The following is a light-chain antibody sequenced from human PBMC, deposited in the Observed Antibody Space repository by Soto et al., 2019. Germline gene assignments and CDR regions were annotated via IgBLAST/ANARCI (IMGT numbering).Light chain of an antibody. Sequence: EIVLTQSPATLSLSPGERATLSCRASQSVRSYLAWYQQKPGQAPSLLIHDASSRANGIPARFSGSGSGTDFTLTISSLEPEDFAVYYCQQRTNWPSSTFCQGTRLAIK. CDR1: QSVRSY. V-gene: IGKV3-11*01. CDR3: QQRTNWPSST. CDR2: DAS. J-gene: IGKJ5*01.